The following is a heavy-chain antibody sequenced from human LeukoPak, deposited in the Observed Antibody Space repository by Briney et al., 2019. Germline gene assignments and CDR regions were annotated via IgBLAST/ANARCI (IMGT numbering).Heavy chain of an antibody. CDR3: ARGAYVEMGTIDGHFDY. D-gene: IGHD5-24*01. Sequence: PSETLSLTCTISGDSVSSGAYWSWIRQYPGKGLGWIGYIYYSGNVHYNPSLKSRVVISEDRSNNHFSLRLSSVTAADTAVYYCARGAYVEMGTIDGHFDYWGQGTLVTVSP. V-gene: IGHV4-31*03. CDR2: IYYSGNV. J-gene: IGHJ4*02. CDR1: GDSVSSGAY.